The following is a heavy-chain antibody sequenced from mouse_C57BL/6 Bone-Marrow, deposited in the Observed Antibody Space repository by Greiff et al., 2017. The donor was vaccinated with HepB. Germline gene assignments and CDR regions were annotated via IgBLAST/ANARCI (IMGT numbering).Heavy chain of an antibody. Sequence: DVMLVESGGGLVKPGGSLKLSCAASGFTFSSYAMSWVRQTPEKRLEWVATISDGGSYTYYPDNVKGRFTISRDNAKNNLYLQMSHLKSEDTAMYYCARDGAAQSTGGYYWGQGTSVTVSS. J-gene: IGHJ4*01. V-gene: IGHV5-4*01. CDR1: GFTFSSYA. D-gene: IGHD3-2*02. CDR2: ISDGGSYT. CDR3: ARDGAAQSTGGYY.